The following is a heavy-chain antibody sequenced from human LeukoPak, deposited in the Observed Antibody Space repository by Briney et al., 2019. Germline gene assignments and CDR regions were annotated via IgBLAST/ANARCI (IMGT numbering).Heavy chain of an antibody. Sequence: SVKVSCKASGGTFSSYAISWVRQAPGQGLEWMGGIIPIFGTANYAQKFQGRVTITAGESTSTAYMELSSLRSEDTAVYYCARSTVDTAMVSPRSFDYWGQGTLVTVSS. D-gene: IGHD5-18*01. J-gene: IGHJ4*02. CDR1: GGTFSSYA. V-gene: IGHV1-69*13. CDR3: ARSTVDTAMVSPRSFDY. CDR2: IIPIFGTA.